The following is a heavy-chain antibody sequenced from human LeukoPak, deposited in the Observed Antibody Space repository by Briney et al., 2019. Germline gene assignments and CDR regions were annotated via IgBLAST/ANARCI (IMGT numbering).Heavy chain of an antibody. CDR2: ISGSGGST. CDR3: ATASPILGFDP. J-gene: IGHJ5*02. V-gene: IGHV3-23*01. D-gene: IGHD2-21*01. CDR1: GSTFGSNA. Sequence: GRSLRLSWAALGSTFGSNAMSWVGKAPGKGLGWASAISGSGGSTYYADSVKGRFTISRDNSKNTLYLQMNSLRAEDTAVYYCATASPILGFDPWGQGTLVTVSS.